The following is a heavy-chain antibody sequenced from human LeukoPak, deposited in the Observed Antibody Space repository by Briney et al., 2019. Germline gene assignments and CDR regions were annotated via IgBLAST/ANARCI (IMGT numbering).Heavy chain of an antibody. V-gene: IGHV4-39*01. D-gene: IGHD5-24*01. CDR1: GGSISSSSFY. CDR3: ARSRDGYISTFDY. J-gene: IGHJ4*02. Sequence: SETLSLTCTVHGGSISSSSFYWGWIRQPPGKGLEWIGSIYYRGNTYYNPSLKSRVTISVDTSKNQFSLKLSSVTAADTAVYYCARSRDGYISTFDYWGQGTLVTVSS. CDR2: IYYRGNT.